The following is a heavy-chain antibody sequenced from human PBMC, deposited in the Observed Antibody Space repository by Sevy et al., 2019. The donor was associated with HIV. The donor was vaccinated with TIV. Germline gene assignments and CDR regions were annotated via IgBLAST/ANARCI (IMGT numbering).Heavy chain of an antibody. J-gene: IGHJ6*02. Sequence: ASVKVSCKASGGTFSSYAISWVRQAPGQGLEWMGGIIPIFGTANYAQKFQGRVTITADESTSTAYMELSSLRSEDTAVYYCARGYCSSTSCYGYTYYYYAMDVWGQGTTVTVSS. CDR2: IIPIFGTA. V-gene: IGHV1-69*13. D-gene: IGHD2-2*01. CDR3: ARGYCSSTSCYGYTYYYYAMDV. CDR1: GGTFSSYA.